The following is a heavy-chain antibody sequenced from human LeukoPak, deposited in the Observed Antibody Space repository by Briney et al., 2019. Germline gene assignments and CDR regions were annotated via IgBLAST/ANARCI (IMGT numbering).Heavy chain of an antibody. J-gene: IGHJ5*02. CDR1: GFSFSTYG. CDR2: IWYDGSHQ. V-gene: IGHV3-33*08. CDR3: ARDLGLRYGSGAYRFDP. D-gene: IGHD3-10*01. Sequence: GGSLRPSCAAYGFSFSTYGMHWVRQAPGKRLESVAVIWYDGSHQYYADSVKGRFTISRDMSNNTLYLQMNNLRVDDTALYYCARDLGLRYGSGAYRFDPWGQGTQVIVSS.